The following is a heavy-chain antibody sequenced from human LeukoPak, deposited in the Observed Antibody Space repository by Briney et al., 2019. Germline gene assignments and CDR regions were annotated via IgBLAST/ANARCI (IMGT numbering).Heavy chain of an antibody. J-gene: IGHJ4*02. CDR3: ARALITMIRGVIDY. D-gene: IGHD3-10*01. CDR1: GFAFTRYA. CDR2: ISSDGTDK. Sequence: GGSLRLSCAASGFAFTRYAMHWVRQAPGKGLEWVAVISSDGTDKYYADSVKGRFTISRDSAKNTLYLQMNSLRAEDTAVYYCARALITMIRGVIDYWGQGTLVTVSS. V-gene: IGHV3-30-3*01.